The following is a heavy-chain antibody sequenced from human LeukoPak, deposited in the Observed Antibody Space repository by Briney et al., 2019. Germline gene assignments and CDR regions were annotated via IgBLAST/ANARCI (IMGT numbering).Heavy chain of an antibody. CDR2: IYYSGST. CDR1: GGSISSYY. CDR3: ARLHPPTYYYGSGSLGNWFDP. J-gene: IGHJ5*02. Sequence: SETLSLTCTVSGGSISSYYWSWIRQPPGKGLEWIGYIYYSGSTNYNPSLKSRVTISVDTSKNQFSLKLSSVTAADTAVYYCARLHPPTYYYGSGSLGNWFDPWGQGTLVTVSS. D-gene: IGHD3-10*01. V-gene: IGHV4-59*01.